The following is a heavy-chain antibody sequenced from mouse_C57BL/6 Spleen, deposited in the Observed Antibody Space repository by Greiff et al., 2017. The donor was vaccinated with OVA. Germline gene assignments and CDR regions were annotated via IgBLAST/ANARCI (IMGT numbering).Heavy chain of an antibody. J-gene: IGHJ4*01. D-gene: IGHD1-1*01. V-gene: IGHV5-16*01. CDR1: GFTFSDYY. Sequence: EVQVVESEGGLVQPGSSMKLSCTASGFTFSDYYMAWVRQVPEKGLEWVANINYDGSSTYYLDSLKSRFIISRDNAKNILYLQMSSLKSEDTATYYCARYYYGLYAMDYWGQGTSVTVSS. CDR2: INYDGSST. CDR3: ARYYYGLYAMDY.